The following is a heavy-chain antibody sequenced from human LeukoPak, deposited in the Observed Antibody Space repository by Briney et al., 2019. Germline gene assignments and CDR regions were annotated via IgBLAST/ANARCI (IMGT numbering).Heavy chain of an antibody. J-gene: IGHJ3*02. CDR3: ARGERAYSGGWSDAFDI. Sequence: ASVKVSCKASGYTFTSYGISWVRQAPGQGLEWMGWISAYNGNTNYAQKLQGRVTMTTDTSTSTAYMELRSLRSDDTAVYYCARGERAYSGGWSDAFDIWGQGTMVTVSS. D-gene: IGHD6-19*01. CDR2: ISAYNGNT. CDR1: GYTFTSYG. V-gene: IGHV1-18*01.